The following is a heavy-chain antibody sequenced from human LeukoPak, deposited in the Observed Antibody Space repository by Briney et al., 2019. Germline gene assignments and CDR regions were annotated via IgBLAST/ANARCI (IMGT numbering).Heavy chain of an antibody. D-gene: IGHD3-10*01. J-gene: IGHJ4*02. CDR2: ISYDGSNK. Sequence: GGSLRLSCAASGFTFSSYGMHWVRQAPGKGLGWVAVISYDGSNKYYADSVKGRFTTSRDNSKNTMYLQMNNLRAEDTAVYYCANENYYASGSYPDYWGQGTLVTVSS. CDR1: GFTFSSYG. V-gene: IGHV3-30*18. CDR3: ANENYYASGSYPDY.